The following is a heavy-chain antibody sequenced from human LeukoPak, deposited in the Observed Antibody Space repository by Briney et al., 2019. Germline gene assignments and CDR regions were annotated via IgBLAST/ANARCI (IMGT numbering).Heavy chain of an antibody. CDR1: GFTFSSFG. CDR2: ITGPGGST. V-gene: IGHV3-23*01. Sequence: GGSLRLSCAASGFTFSSFGMSWVRQAPGKGLEWVSVITGPGGSTYYADSVKGRFTISRDNSKNTLYLQMISLRPEDTAIYYCAKAPGQYVHYYYYMDVWGKGTTVTVSS. CDR3: AKAPGQYVHYYYYMDV. J-gene: IGHJ6*03. D-gene: IGHD2-2*01.